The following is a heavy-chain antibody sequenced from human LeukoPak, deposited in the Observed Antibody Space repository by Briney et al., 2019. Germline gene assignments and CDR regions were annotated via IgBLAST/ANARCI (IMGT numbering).Heavy chain of an antibody. CDR2: ISYDGSNK. Sequence: PGGSLRLSCAASGFTFSSYAMHWVRQAPGKGLEWVAVISYDGSNKYYADSVKGRFTISRDNSKNTLYPQMNSLRAEDTAVYYCARSHTDRTYCSSTSCYAYWGQGTLVTVSS. CDR3: ARSHTDRTYCSSTSCYAY. CDR1: GFTFSSYA. V-gene: IGHV3-30-3*01. D-gene: IGHD2-2*01. J-gene: IGHJ4*02.